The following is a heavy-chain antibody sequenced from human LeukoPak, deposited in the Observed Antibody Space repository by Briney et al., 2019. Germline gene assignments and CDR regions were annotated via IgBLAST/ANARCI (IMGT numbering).Heavy chain of an antibody. CDR1: GFTFSTYA. D-gene: IGHD2/OR15-2a*01. Sequence: GGSLRLSCAASGFTFSTYAMTWVRQAPGKGLEWVSTLSGNSGNTYYADSVKGRFTISRDNSKNTLYLQMNSLRAEDTALYSCAKNSRLSWGFSDYWGQGTLVIVSS. V-gene: IGHV3-23*01. CDR3: AKNSRLSWGFSDY. J-gene: IGHJ4*02. CDR2: LSGNSGNT.